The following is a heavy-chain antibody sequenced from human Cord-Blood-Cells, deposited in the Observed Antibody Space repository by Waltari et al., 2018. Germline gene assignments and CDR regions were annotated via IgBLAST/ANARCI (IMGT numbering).Heavy chain of an antibody. CDR2: IYYSGST. Sequence: QLQLQESGPGLVKPSETLSLTCTVSGGSISSSRYYWGWIRQPPGKGLEWIGSIYYSGSTNYNPSLKRRVTISVDTSKNQFSLKLSSVTAADTAVYYCAVTVTNWFDPWGQGTLVTVSS. D-gene: IGHD4-17*01. CDR3: AVTVTNWFDP. CDR1: GGSISSSRYY. V-gene: IGHV4-39*01. J-gene: IGHJ5*02.